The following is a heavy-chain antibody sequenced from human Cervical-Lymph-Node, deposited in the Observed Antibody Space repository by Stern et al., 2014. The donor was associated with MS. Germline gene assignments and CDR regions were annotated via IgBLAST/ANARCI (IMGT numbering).Heavy chain of an antibody. D-gene: IGHD4-23*01. Sequence: EDQLVESGGGLVQPGGSLRISWAASEFTFSAYSMTWVRQAPEKGLEWVSTIISSGGITYYADSVKGRFTISRDNPKNTLTLQMKSLRAEDTAVYFCAKVAYSGNALDYWCQGTLVTVSS. CDR1: EFTFSAYS. CDR3: AKVAYSGNALDY. V-gene: IGHV3-23*04. J-gene: IGHJ4*02. CDR2: IISSGGIT.